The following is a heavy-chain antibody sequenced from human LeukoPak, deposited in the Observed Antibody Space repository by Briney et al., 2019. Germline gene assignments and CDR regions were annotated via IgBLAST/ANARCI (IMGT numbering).Heavy chain of an antibody. D-gene: IGHD2-15*01. CDR1: GYTFTGYY. CDR2: INPNSGGT. Sequence: ASVKVSCKASGYTFTGYYMHWVRQAPGQGLEWMGWINPNSGGTNYAQKLQGRVTMTTDTSTSTAYMELRSLRSDDTAVYYCARDRGAAGQRGSDPWGQGTLVTVSS. V-gene: IGHV1-2*02. CDR3: ARDRGAAGQRGSDP. J-gene: IGHJ5*02.